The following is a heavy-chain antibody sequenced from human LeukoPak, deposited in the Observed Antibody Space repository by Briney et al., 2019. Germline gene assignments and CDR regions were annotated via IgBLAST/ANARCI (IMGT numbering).Heavy chain of an antibody. CDR2: ISSSGSTI. Sequence: GRSLRLSCAVSGFTFRNYEMHWVRQAPGKGLEGVSYISSSGSTIYYADSVKGRFTISRDNAKNSLYLQMNSLRAEDTAVYYCARDPRGGMGALFDYWGQGTLVTVSS. D-gene: IGHD1-26*01. CDR3: ARDPRGGMGALFDY. J-gene: IGHJ4*02. V-gene: IGHV3-48*03. CDR1: GFTFRNYE.